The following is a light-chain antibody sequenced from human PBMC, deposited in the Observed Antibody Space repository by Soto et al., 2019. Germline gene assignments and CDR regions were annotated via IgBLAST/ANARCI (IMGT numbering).Light chain of an antibody. CDR2: AAS. J-gene: IGKJ3*01. CDR3: QKYNSAPPWT. V-gene: IGKV1-27*01. Sequence: DIQMTQSPSSLSASVGDRVTITCRASQGISNYLAWYQHKPGKVPKLLIYAASTLQSGVPSRFSGSGSGTDFTLTISSLQPEDVATYYCQKYNSAPPWTFGPGTKVDIK. CDR1: QGISNY.